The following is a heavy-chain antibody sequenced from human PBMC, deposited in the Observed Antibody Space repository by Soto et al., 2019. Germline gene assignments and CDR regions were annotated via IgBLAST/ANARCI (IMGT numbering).Heavy chain of an antibody. Sequence: AASVKVSCKASGYTFSDYYIHWVRQAPGQGLEWMGWVSPRSGSANFAHRFQGRVSMTRDTSITTAYMELRRLKSDDTAVYYCARGPYFGQAYGMHXWGQGTTFTLS. CDR2: VSPRSGSA. D-gene: IGHD1-26*01. CDR1: GYTFSDYY. CDR3: ARGPYFGQAYGMHX. V-gene: IGHV1-2*07. J-gene: IGHJ6*02.